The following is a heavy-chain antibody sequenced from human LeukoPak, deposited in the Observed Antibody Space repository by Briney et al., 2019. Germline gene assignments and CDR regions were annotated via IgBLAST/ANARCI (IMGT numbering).Heavy chain of an antibody. CDR3: ARDIFPQNYYDPYGMDV. V-gene: IGHV4-39*07. D-gene: IGHD2/OR15-2a*01. J-gene: IGHJ6*02. CDR1: GGSISSSSYY. Sequence: SETLSLTCTVSGGSISSSSYYWGWIRQPPGKGLEWIGSIYYSGSTYYNPSLKSRVTISVDTSKNQFSLKLSSVTAADTAVYYCARDIFPQNYYDPYGMDVWGQGTTVTVSS. CDR2: IYYSGST.